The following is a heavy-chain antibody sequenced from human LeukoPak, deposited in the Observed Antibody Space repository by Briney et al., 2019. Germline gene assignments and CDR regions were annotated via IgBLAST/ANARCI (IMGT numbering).Heavy chain of an antibody. D-gene: IGHD6-19*01. Sequence: SQTLSLTCAISGDCISSNVWNWIRQPPSRGLEWLGRIYYKSKWCNNYAASMKGRITITPYTSKNQFSLHLISITAKDTAHYSFAREQPWPNCFDSWGQGILVTVSS. CDR1: GDCISSNV. V-gene: IGHV6-1*01. CDR2: IYYKSKWCN. CDR3: AREQPWPNCFDS. J-gene: IGHJ3*02.